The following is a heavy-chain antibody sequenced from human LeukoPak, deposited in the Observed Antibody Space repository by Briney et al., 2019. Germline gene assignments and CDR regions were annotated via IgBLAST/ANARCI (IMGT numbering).Heavy chain of an antibody. J-gene: IGHJ2*01. D-gene: IGHD1-26*01. CDR1: GGSISSYY. CDR2: IYYGGST. Sequence: PSETLSLTCTVSGGSISSYYWSWIRQPPGKGLEWIGYIYYGGSTNYNPSLKSRVTISVDTSKNQFSLKLSSVTAADTAVYYCAREVPWVWNFDLWGRGTLVTVSS. V-gene: IGHV4-59*12. CDR3: AREVPWVWNFDL.